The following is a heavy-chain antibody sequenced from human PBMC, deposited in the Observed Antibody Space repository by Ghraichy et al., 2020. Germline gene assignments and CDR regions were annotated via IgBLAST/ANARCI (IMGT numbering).Heavy chain of an antibody. Sequence: GESLNISCKGSGYSFASYWIAWVRQMPGKGLERMGIIYPGDSETRYSPSFQGQVTISADKSISTAYLQWSSLKASDTAMYYCARTEDSSSWYRRHYYRGMDVWGQGTTVTVSS. CDR2: IYPGDSET. CDR3: ARTEDSSSWYRRHYYRGMDV. V-gene: IGHV5-51*01. J-gene: IGHJ6*02. CDR1: GYSFASYW. D-gene: IGHD6-13*01.